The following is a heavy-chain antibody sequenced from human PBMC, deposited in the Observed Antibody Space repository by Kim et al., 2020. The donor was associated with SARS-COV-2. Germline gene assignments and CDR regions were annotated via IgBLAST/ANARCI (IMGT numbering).Heavy chain of an antibody. CDR3: ARRRARGTLPLTSDAFDI. Sequence: SETLSLTCTVSGGSISSSSYYWGWIRQPPGKGLEWIGSIYYSGSTYYNPSLKSRVTISVDTSKNQFSLKLSSVTAADTAVYYCARRRARGTLPLTSDAFDIWGQGTMVTVSS. D-gene: IGHD3-16*01. CDR1: GGSISSSSYY. V-gene: IGHV4-39*01. J-gene: IGHJ3*02. CDR2: IYYSGST.